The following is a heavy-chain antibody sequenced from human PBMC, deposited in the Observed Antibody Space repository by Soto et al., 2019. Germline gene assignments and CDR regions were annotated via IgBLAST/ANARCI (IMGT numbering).Heavy chain of an antibody. V-gene: IGHV4-38-2*01. CDR3: ARGGLYDDGRRLDY. Sequence: KPSETLSLTCAVSGYSISSGYYWGWIRQPPGKGLEWIGSIFRSGATSYNPSLKSRASISVDTSKNHFSLKVNSVTAADTAVYFCARGGLYDDGRRLDYWGQGTTVTVSS. CDR2: IFRSGAT. J-gene: IGHJ4*03. CDR1: GYSISSGYY. D-gene: IGHD3-22*01.